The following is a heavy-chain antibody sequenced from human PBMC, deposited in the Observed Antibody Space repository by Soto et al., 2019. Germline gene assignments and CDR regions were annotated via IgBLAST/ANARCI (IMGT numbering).Heavy chain of an antibody. V-gene: IGHV4-59*01. J-gene: IGHJ5*02. Sequence: SETLSLTCTVSGGSISSYYWSWIRQPPGKGLEWIGYIYYSGSTNYNPSLKSRVTISVDTSKNQFSLKLSSVTAADTAVYYCARVQEDIVLMVYAVPRPWFDPWGQGTLVTVSS. D-gene: IGHD2-8*01. CDR3: ARVQEDIVLMVYAVPRPWFDP. CDR1: GGSISSYY. CDR2: IYYSGST.